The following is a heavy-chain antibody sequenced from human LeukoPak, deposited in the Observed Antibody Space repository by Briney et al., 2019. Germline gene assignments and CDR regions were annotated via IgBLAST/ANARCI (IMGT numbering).Heavy chain of an antibody. CDR2: IYHSGST. CDR1: GYSLSSGYY. Sequence: SETLSLTCAVSGYSLSSGYYWGWIRQPPGKGLEWIGRIYHSGSTYYNPSLKSRVTISGDTSKNQFSLNLSSVTATDTAVYYCARDCSSTTCYTRSFDPWGQGTLVTVSS. D-gene: IGHD2-2*02. V-gene: IGHV4-38-2*02. CDR3: ARDCSSTTCYTRSFDP. J-gene: IGHJ5*02.